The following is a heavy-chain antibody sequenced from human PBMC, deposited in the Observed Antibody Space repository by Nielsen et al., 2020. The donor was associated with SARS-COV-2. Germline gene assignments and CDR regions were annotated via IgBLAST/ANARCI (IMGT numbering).Heavy chain of an antibody. J-gene: IGHJ3*02. V-gene: IGHV3-15*01. Sequence: GGSLRLSCAASGFTFSNAWMSWVRQAPGKGVEWVGRIKSKTDGGTTDYAAPVKGRFTISRDDSKNTLYLQMNSLKTEDTAVYYCTASTVTTGPWAFDIWGQGTMVTVSS. CDR1: GFTFSNAW. CDR2: IKSKTDGGTT. D-gene: IGHD4-11*01. CDR3: TASTVTTGPWAFDI.